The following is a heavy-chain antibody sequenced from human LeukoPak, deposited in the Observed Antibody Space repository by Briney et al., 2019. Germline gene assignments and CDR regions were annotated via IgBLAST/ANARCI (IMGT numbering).Heavy chain of an antibody. CDR1: GYTFTGYY. J-gene: IGHJ5*02. D-gene: IGHD3-10*01. CDR3: ARGGYYGSGNDFRFDP. CDR2: INPNSGGT. V-gene: IGHV1-2*02. Sequence: SSVKVSCKASGYTFTGYYMHWVRQAPGQGLEWMGWINPNSGGTNYAQKFQGRVTMTRDTAISTAYMELSRLRSDDTAVYYCARGGYYGSGNDFRFDPWGQGTLVTVSS.